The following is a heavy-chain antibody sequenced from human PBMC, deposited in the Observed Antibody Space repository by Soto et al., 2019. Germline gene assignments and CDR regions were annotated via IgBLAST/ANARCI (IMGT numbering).Heavy chain of an antibody. CDR1: GGTFSSYA. Sequence: SVKVSCKASGGTFSSYAISWVRQAPGQGLEWMGGIIPIFGTANYAQKFQGRVTITADESTSTAYMELSSLRSEDTAVYYCARGGTAAAGTDEAYYYYGMDVWGQGTTVTVSS. CDR2: IIPIFGTA. CDR3: ARGGTAAAGTDEAYYYYGMDV. D-gene: IGHD6-13*01. V-gene: IGHV1-69*13. J-gene: IGHJ6*02.